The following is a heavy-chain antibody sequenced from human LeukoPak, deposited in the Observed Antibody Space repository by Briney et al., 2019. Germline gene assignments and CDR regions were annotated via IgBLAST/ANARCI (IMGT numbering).Heavy chain of an antibody. V-gene: IGHV1-69*04. J-gene: IGHJ4*02. D-gene: IGHD3-10*01. CDR2: IIPILGIA. CDR1: GYTFTSYA. Sequence: GASVKVSCKASGYTFTSYAISWVRQAPGQGLEWMGRIIPILGIANYAQKFQGRVTITADKSTSTAYMELSSLRSEDTAVYYCANSQNWRSGTGNFDYWGQGTLVTVSS. CDR3: ANSQNWRSGTGNFDY.